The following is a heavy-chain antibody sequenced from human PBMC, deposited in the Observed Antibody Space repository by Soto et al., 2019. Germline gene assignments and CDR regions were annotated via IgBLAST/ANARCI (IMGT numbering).Heavy chain of an antibody. CDR2: IYYSGST. D-gene: IGHD3-3*01. V-gene: IGHV4-39*01. J-gene: IGHJ4*02. CDR3: ARHLHRITLSQW. CDR1: GGSISSSSYY. Sequence: QLQLQESGPGLVKPSETLSLTCTVSGGSISSSSYYWGWIRQPPGKGLEWIGSIYYSGSTYYNPSLKSRVTISVETSKNQFSLKLSSVTAADTAVYYCARHLHRITLSQWWGQGTLVTVSS.